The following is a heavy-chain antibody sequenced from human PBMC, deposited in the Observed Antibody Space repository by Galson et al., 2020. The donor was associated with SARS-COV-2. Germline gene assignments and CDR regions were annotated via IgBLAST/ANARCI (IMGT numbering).Heavy chain of an antibody. V-gene: IGHV4-30-2*01. CDR3: ARERGDYRGDYMDV. J-gene: IGHJ6*03. CDR1: VGSISSGGYS. CDR2: IYPSGST. D-gene: IGHD4-17*01. Sequence: SETLSLTCAVSVGSISSGGYSWRWIRQPPGKGLAWIGYIYPSGSTYYNPSLKSRVTISVDRSKNQFSLKLSSVTAADTAVYYCARERGDYRGDYMDVWGKGTTVTVSS.